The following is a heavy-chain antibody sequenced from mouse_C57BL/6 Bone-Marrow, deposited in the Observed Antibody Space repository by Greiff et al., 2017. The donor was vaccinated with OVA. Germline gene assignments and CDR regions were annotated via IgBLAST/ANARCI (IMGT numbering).Heavy chain of an antibody. CDR2: IYPGDGDT. CDR3: ARKGGRGYYFDY. J-gene: IGHJ2*01. CDR1: GYAFSSSW. Sequence: QVQLKESGPELVKPGASVKISCKASGYAFSSSWMNWVKQRPGKGLEWIGRIYPGDGDTNYNGKFKGKATLTADKSSSTAYMQLSSLTSEDSAVDFCARKGGRGYYFDYWGQGTTLTVSS. V-gene: IGHV1-82*01.